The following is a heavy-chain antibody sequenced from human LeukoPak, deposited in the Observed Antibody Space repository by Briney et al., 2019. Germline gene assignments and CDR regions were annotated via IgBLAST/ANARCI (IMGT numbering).Heavy chain of an antibody. CDR3: TALNDYGGPYYYYYYYMDV. CDR1: GFTFSSYV. CDR2: ISGGGGST. D-gene: IGHD4-23*01. J-gene: IGHJ6*03. Sequence: GGSLRLSCAASGFTFSSYVMTWVRQAPGKGLEWVSAISGGGGSTYYADSVKGRFTISRDNSKNTLYLQMNSLKTEDTAVYYCTALNDYGGPYYYYYYYMDVWGKGTTVTVSS. V-gene: IGHV3-23*01.